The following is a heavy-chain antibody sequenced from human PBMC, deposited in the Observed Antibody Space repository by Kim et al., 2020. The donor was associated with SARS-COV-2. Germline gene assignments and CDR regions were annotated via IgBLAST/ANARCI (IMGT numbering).Heavy chain of an antibody. CDR3: AKDRREWLSYYYYYMDV. J-gene: IGHJ6*03. Sequence: VEGRLTISRDNATNSLYLQMNSLRAEDTALYYCAKDRREWLSYYYYYMDVWGKGTTVTVSS. V-gene: IGHV3-9*01. D-gene: IGHD3-3*01.